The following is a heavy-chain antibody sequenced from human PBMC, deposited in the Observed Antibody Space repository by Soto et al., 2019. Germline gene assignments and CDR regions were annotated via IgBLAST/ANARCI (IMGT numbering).Heavy chain of an antibody. CDR1: GFIFENFG. CDR2: ISGSGFKK. D-gene: IGHD1-26*01. J-gene: IGHJ5*02. CDR3: AKNQGVELVPLATVDWFDP. Sequence: SLRLSCAASGFIFENFGMSWARQAPGKGLEWISSISGSGFKKYYADSVKGRFTISRDNSKSTVYLELNNLSAEDTAVYHCAKNQGVELVPLATVDWFDPWGQGSVVTVS. V-gene: IGHV3-23*01.